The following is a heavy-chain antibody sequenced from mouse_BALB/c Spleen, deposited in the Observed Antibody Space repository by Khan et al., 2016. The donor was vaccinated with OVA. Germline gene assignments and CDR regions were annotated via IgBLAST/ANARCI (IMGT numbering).Heavy chain of an antibody. J-gene: IGHJ2*01. D-gene: IGHD1-1*01. CDR3: SRLGSSYGTTFVD. CDR2: INPSTGYT. Sequence: QVQLQQSGAELAKPGASVKMSCKASGYTFANYWMHWVKQRPGQGLDWIGYINPSTGYTDYNQKFKDKATLTADKSSSTAYMQLSSLTSEDYAVYYCSRLGSSYGTTFVDWGQGTTLTVPS. CDR1: GYTFANYW. V-gene: IGHV1-7*01.